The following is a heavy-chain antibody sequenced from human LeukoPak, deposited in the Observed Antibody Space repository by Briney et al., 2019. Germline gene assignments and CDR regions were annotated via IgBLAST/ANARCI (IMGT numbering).Heavy chain of an antibody. CDR3: ARGPSVLMAYATLDY. D-gene: IGHD2-8*01. CDR1: GGTFSSYA. Sequence: ASVKVSCKASGGTFSSYAISWVRQAPGQGLEWMGGIIPIFGTANYAQKFQGRVTITTDESTTTAYMELSSLRSEDTAVYCCARGPSVLMAYATLDYWGQGTLVTVSS. CDR2: IIPIFGTA. V-gene: IGHV1-69*05. J-gene: IGHJ4*02.